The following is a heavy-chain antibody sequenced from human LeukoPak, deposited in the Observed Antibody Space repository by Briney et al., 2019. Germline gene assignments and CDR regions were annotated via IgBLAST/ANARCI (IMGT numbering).Heavy chain of an antibody. CDR2: IYYSGST. CDR1: GGSISSYY. CDR3: ARKRARAFDI. V-gene: IGHV4-59*01. D-gene: IGHD6-25*01. J-gene: IGHJ3*02. Sequence: SETLSLTCTVSGGSISSYYWSWIRQPPGKGLEWIGYIYYSGSTNYNPSLKSRVTISVDTSKNQFSLKLSSVTAADTAVYYCARKRARAFDIWGQGTMVTVSS.